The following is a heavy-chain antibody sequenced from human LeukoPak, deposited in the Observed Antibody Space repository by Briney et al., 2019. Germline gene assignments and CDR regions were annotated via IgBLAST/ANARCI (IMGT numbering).Heavy chain of an antibody. D-gene: IGHD2-15*01. CDR1: GFTFSSYL. J-gene: IGHJ3*02. CDR3: ARDHCSGGSCYSLADAFDI. CDR2: IKQDGTEK. V-gene: IGHV3-7*01. Sequence: GGSLRLSCAASGFTFSSYLMSWVRQAPGKGLEWVANIKQDGTEKYYVDSVKGRLTISRDNAKNSLYLQMNSLRAEDTAVYYCARDHCSGGSCYSLADAFDIWGQGTLVTVSS.